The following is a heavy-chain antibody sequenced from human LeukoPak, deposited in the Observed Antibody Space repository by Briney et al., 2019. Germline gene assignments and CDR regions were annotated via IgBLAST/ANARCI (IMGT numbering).Heavy chain of an antibody. CDR3: ARSYSSSRGTFDY. CDR1: GFTFSSYW. Sequence: GALRLSCAASGFTFSSYWMHWVRQAPGKGLVWVSRINSDGSSTSYADSVKGRFTISRDNAKNTLYLQMNSLRAEDTAVYYCARSYSSSRGTFDYWGQGTLVTVSS. D-gene: IGHD6-6*01. CDR2: INSDGSST. J-gene: IGHJ4*02. V-gene: IGHV3-74*01.